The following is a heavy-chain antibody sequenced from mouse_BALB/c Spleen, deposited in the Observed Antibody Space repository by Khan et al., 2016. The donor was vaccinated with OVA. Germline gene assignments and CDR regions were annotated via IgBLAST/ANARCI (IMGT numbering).Heavy chain of an antibody. D-gene: IGHD1-1*01. V-gene: IGHV1S81*02. Sequence: QVQLQQSGAELVKAGASVKMSCKASGYTFTSYWMHWVKQRLGQGLEWFAETNPTNGRTYYNEKFKSKATLTVDKSSSTAYMQLSRPTFEDAAVYDCGRIRKIVATYFDYWGQGTTLTVSA. CDR1: GYTFTSYW. CDR3: GRIRKIVATYFDY. CDR2: TNPTNGRT. J-gene: IGHJ2*01.